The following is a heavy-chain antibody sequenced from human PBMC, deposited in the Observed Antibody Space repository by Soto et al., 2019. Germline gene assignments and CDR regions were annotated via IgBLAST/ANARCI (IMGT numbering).Heavy chain of an antibody. Sequence: QLHLVQSGAVVKKPGASVTVSCSASGYPVTAYYMHWVRQAPGRGLEWRGGINPATGAAKYTQTSRARATRTRDTSTSTVFMELSGLTSEDTAVFYCARGGGVGVAGSAAFDMWGQGTVVTVSS. J-gene: IGHJ3*02. CDR3: ARGGGVGVAGSAAFDM. D-gene: IGHD3-3*01. CDR1: GYPVTAYY. CDR2: INPATGAA. V-gene: IGHV1-2*02.